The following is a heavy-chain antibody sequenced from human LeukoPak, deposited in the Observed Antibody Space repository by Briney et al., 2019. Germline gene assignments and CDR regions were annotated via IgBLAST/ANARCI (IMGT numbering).Heavy chain of an antibody. J-gene: IGHJ4*02. Sequence: SETLSLTYAVYGGSFSGYYWTWIRQPPGRGLEWIGESNHSGSTNYDPSLKSRVTMSVDTSKNQFSLKLSSVTAADTAVYYCARDTYYYYYDSGTYRLDYWGQGTLVTVSS. D-gene: IGHD3-10*01. CDR3: ARDTYYYYYDSGTYRLDY. CDR1: GGSFSGYY. CDR2: SNHSGST. V-gene: IGHV4-34*01.